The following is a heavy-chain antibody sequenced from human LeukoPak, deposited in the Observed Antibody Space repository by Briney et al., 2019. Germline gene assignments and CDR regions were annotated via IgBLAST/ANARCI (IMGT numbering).Heavy chain of an antibody. CDR3: SRRGYNLTSYYFDY. D-gene: IGHD5-18*01. CDR2: IYHSGST. V-gene: IGHV4-30-2*01. Sequence: LRLSCAASGFTFSSYSMNWVRQPPGKGLEWIGYIYHSGSTYYNPSLKSRVTISVDRSKNQFSLKLSSVTAADTAVYYCSRRGYNLTSYYFDYWGQGTLVTVSS. J-gene: IGHJ4*02. CDR1: GFTFSSYS.